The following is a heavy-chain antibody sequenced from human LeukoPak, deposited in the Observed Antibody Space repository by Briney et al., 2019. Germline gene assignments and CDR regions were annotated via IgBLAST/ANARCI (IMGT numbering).Heavy chain of an antibody. V-gene: IGHV3-9*01. CDR1: GFTFDDYA. CDR2: ISWNSGSI. J-gene: IGHJ4*02. Sequence: GGPLRLSCAASGFTFDDYAMHWVRQAPGKGLEWVSGISWNSGSIGYADSVKGRFTISRDNAKNSLYLQMNSLRAEDTALYYCAKGAWYYSFDYWGQGTLVTVSS. CDR3: AKGAWYYSFDY. D-gene: IGHD2-15*01.